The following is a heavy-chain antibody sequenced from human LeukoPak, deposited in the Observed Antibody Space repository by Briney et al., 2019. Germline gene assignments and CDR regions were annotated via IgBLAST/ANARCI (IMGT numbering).Heavy chain of an antibody. CDR2: ISYDGSNK. V-gene: IGHV3-30-3*01. J-gene: IGHJ4*02. CDR3: ARDRDIIIQLWLHSGFDY. D-gene: IGHD5-18*01. Sequence: PGGSLRLSCAASGFTFSSYAMHWVRQAPGKGLEWVAVISYDGSNKYYADSVKGRFTISRDNSKNTLYLQMNSLRAEDTAVYYCARDRDIIIQLWLHSGFDYWGQGTLVTVSS. CDR1: GFTFSSYA.